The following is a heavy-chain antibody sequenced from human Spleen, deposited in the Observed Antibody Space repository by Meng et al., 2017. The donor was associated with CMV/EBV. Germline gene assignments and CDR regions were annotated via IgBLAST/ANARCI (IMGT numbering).Heavy chain of an antibody. CDR1: GFNFDDHG. D-gene: IGHD3-3*01. Sequence: GESLKISCAASGFNFDDHGMTWVRQAPGKGLEWVSVINWDGGRTDYADSVRGRFTISRDNAKNSLYLQMNSLRVEDTALYYCAKGAGLRFLEWLAYWGQGTLVTVSS. J-gene: IGHJ4*02. CDR2: INWDGGRT. V-gene: IGHV3-20*04. CDR3: AKGAGLRFLEWLAY.